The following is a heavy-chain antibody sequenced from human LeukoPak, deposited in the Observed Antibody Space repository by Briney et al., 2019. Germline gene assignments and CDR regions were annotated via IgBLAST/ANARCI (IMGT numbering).Heavy chain of an antibody. V-gene: IGHV4-39*01. CDR3: ARHAEYNSGWHFYLDH. Sequence: SETLSLTRTVSGVSTTNGIYYWAWIRQPPGKGLEWIGSVHNVGSTYYNLSLRSRVTMSIDTSKNQFSSRLNSVTAADTAVYYCARHAEYNSGWHFYLDHWGQGILVTVSS. J-gene: IGHJ4*02. CDR1: GVSTTNGIYY. CDR2: VHNVGST. D-gene: IGHD6-19*01.